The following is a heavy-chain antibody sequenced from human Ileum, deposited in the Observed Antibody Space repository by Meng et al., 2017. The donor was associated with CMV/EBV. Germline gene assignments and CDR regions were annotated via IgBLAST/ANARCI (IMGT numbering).Heavy chain of an antibody. CDR1: GGTFSSYA. V-gene: IGHV1-69*05. CDR2: SIPIFGTA. CDR3: ARVRQLWPEDYFDY. J-gene: IGHJ4*02. D-gene: IGHD5-18*01. Sequence: SVKVSCKASGGTFSSYAFSWVRQAPGQGLEWMGGSIPIFGTANYAQKFQGRVTITTDESTNTAYMELSSLRSDDTAVYYCARVRQLWPEDYFDYWGQGTLVTVSS.